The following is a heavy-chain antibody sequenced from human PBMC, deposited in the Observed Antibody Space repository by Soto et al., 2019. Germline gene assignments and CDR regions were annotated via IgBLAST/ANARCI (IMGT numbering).Heavy chain of an antibody. V-gene: IGHV3-7*01. CDR3: AKDDGYGDY. Sequence: EVQLVESGGGLVQPGGSLRLSCAASEFTFSSFWMSWVRQAPGTGLEWVANIKEDGSEKYYADSVKGRFTISRDHAKXXXXXXXXXXXXXXXXXXYCAKDDGYGDYFGQGTLVTVSS. D-gene: IGHD5-12*01. CDR2: IKEDGSEK. J-gene: IGHJ4*02. CDR1: EFTFSSFW.